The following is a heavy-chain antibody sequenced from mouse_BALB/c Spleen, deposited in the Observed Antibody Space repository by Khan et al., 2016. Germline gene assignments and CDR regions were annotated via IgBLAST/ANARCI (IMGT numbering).Heavy chain of an antibody. J-gene: IGHJ2*01. D-gene: IGHD2-3*01. CDR3: SGYDGYYFDY. CDR2: IRYSGST. Sequence: EVQLQESGPSLVKSSQTLSLTCSVTDDSITRGYWHWIRKFPGNKLEYMGYIRYSGSTYYNPFLKSRISITRNKYKNQYYLQLYSVTTEDTATYCCSGYDGYYFDYWCQGTTLTVSS. V-gene: IGHV3-8*02. CDR1: DDSITRGY.